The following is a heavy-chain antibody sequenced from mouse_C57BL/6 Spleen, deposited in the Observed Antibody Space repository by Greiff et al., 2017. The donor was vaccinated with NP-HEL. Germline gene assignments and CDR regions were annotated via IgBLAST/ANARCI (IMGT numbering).Heavy chain of an antibody. Sequence: QVQLQQSGPELVKPGASVKISCKASGYAFSSSWMNWVKQRPGKGLEWIGRIYPGDGDTNYNGKFKGKATLTADKSSSTAYMQLSSLTSEDSAVYFCARWTTYYAMDYWGQGTSVTVSS. CDR3: ARWTTYYAMDY. CDR1: GYAFSSSW. CDR2: IYPGDGDT. D-gene: IGHD5-5*01. J-gene: IGHJ4*01. V-gene: IGHV1-82*01.